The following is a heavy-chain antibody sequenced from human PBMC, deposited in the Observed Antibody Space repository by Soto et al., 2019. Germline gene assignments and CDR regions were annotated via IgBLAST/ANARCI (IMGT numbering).Heavy chain of an antibody. Sequence: DVQLLESGGGFIQPGGSLRLSCAASGFTFTDYAFSWVRQAPGQGLEWVSVISADGEKSLHADSVKGRFTISRDNSKNTIYLHMTSLRVDDTAVYFCAKARNPVTTYFDLWGRGTLVTVSS. CDR3: AKARNPVTTYFDL. D-gene: IGHD4-17*01. CDR2: ISADGEKS. V-gene: IGHV3-23*01. J-gene: IGHJ2*01. CDR1: GFTFTDYA.